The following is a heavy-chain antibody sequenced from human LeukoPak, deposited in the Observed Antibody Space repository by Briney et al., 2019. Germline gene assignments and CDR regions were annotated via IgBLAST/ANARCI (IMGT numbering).Heavy chain of an antibody. J-gene: IGHJ4*02. Sequence: GGSLRLSCSASGFTFSSYAMLWVRQAPGKGLEYVSAISSNGGSTYYADSVEGRFTISRDNSKNTLYLQMSSLRAEDTAVYYCVAGSGSYFDYWGQGTLVTVSS. CDR2: ISSNGGST. CDR1: GFTFSSYA. CDR3: VAGSGSYFDY. D-gene: IGHD1-26*01. V-gene: IGHV3-64D*06.